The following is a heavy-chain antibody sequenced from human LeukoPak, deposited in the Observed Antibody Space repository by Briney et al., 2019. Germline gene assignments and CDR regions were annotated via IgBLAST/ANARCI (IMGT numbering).Heavy chain of an antibody. CDR1: GGSISSYF. J-gene: IGHJ4*02. CDR2: MSNTGIT. V-gene: IGHV4-59*01. Sequence: PSETLSLTCTVSGGSISSYFWNWIRQPQGQGREWIGYMSNTGITKYNPSLKSRVTISADTSKNQFSLNLKSVTAADTAVYYCAKASVATAVLFDSWGQGTLVAVSS. CDR3: AKASVATAVLFDS. D-gene: IGHD5-12*01.